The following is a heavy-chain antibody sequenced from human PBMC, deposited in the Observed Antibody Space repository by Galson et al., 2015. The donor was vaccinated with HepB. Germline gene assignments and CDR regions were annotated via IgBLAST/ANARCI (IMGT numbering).Heavy chain of an antibody. CDR2: INHSGGT. CDR1: GGSFSGYY. CDR3: ARGGYRGWFDP. J-gene: IGHJ5*02. V-gene: IGHV4-34*01. D-gene: IGHD5-24*01. Sequence: SETLSLTCAVYGGSFSGYYWSWIRQPPGKGLEWIGEINHSGGTNYNPSLKSRVTISVDTSKNQFSLKLSSVTAADTAVYYCARGGYRGWFDPWGQGTLVTVSS.